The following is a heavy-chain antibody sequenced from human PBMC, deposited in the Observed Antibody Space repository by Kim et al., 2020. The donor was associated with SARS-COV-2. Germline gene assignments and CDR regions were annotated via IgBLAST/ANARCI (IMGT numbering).Heavy chain of an antibody. CDR3: VREPAN. V-gene: IGHV3-11*01. Sequence: IKSDGSSMRYADSVNGRFSISRDNAKKSLSLQMNSLTPEDTAVYYCVREPANWGQGTLVTVSS. CDR2: IKSDGSSM. J-gene: IGHJ4*02.